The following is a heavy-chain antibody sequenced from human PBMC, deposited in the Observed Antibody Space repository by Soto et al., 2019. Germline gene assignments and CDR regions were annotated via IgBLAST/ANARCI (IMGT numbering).Heavy chain of an antibody. J-gene: IGHJ4*02. CDR1: GGSISSGGYY. Sequence: QVQLQESGPGLVKPSQTLSLTCTVSGGSISSGGYYWSWIRQHPGKGLEWIGYIYYSGSTYYNPSLKSRVTISVDTSKNQCSLKLSSVTAADTAVYYCARVSYDSSGYYYFDYWGQGTLVTVSS. V-gene: IGHV4-31*03. CDR2: IYYSGST. CDR3: ARVSYDSSGYYYFDY. D-gene: IGHD3-22*01.